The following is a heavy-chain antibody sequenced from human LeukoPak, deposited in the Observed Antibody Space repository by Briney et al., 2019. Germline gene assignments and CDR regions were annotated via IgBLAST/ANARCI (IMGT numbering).Heavy chain of an antibody. Sequence: GASLRLSCAVSGFTFSSYWMHWVRQAPGKGLVWVSRINNDGSTTAYADSVKGRFTISRDNTKNTLYLQMNSLRAEDTAVYYCARTYSRFDYWGQGTLVTVSS. J-gene: IGHJ4*02. CDR3: ARTYSRFDY. CDR1: GFTFSSYW. D-gene: IGHD6-13*01. V-gene: IGHV3-74*01. CDR2: INNDGSTT.